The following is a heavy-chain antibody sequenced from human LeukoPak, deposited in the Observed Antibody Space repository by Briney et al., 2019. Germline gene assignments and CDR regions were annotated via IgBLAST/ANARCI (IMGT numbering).Heavy chain of an antibody. CDR2: ISWYSGSI. D-gene: IGHD1-7*01. J-gene: IGHJ4*02. V-gene: IGHV3-9*01. Sequence: GGSLRLSCAASGFTFDDYAMHWVRQAPGKGLEWVSGISWYSGSIGYADSVKGRFTISRDNAKNSLYLQMNSLRAEDTALYYCAKGIGGTTSTFDYWGQGTLVTVSS. CDR3: AKGIGGTTSTFDY. CDR1: GFTFDDYA.